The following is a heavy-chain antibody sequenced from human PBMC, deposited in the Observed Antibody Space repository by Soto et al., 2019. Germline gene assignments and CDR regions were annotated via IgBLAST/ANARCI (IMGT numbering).Heavy chain of an antibody. Sequence: ASVKVSCKASGYTFTSYDISWVRQATGQGLEWMGWMNPNNGNTDYAPKFQGRVAMTMNTSIGTAYMELSSQFSLNVASVNAADTAVYFCAGGRDYDYWGQGTLVTVSS. J-gene: IGHJ4*02. D-gene: IGHD1-26*01. CDR2: MNPNNGNT. V-gene: IGHV1-8*01. CDR3: ADTAVYFCAGGRDYDY. CDR1: GYTFTSYD.